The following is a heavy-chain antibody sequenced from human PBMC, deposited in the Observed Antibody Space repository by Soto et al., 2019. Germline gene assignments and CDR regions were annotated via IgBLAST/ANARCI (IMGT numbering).Heavy chain of an antibody. V-gene: IGHV3-15*01. J-gene: IGHJ4*02. CDR2: IKTKSDGAVT. CDR3: ARELFGDFV. Sequence: EVQLVESGGGLVKPGGSLRLSCVGSGLTLSDAWMNWVRQIPGKGPEWVGRIKTKSDGAVTDYAALAKGRFTISRDDSEITVYLQMNRLKTEDTAVYYCARELFGDFVWGQGTLVTVSS. D-gene: IGHD3-10*02. CDR1: GLTLSDAW.